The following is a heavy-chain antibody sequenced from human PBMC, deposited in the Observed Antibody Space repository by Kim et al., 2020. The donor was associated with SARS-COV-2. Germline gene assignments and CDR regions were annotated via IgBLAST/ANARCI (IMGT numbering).Heavy chain of an antibody. CDR3: ARDNKTRSDAFDI. Sequence: YAQKFQGRVTITADESTSTAYMELSSRRSGDTAVYYCARDNKTRSDAFDIWGQGTMVTVSS. V-gene: IGHV1-69*01. J-gene: IGHJ3*02.